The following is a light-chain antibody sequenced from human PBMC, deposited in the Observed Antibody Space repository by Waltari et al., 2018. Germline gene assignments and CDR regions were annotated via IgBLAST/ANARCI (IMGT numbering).Light chain of an antibody. CDR1: QSIARN. CDR2: GAS. J-gene: IGKJ2*01. Sequence: EIVMTQSPPTLSVSPGERATLSCRASQSIARNLAWYQQKPGQAPRLLMYGASTRATGSPARFSGSGSGTDFTLTISSLQSEDSAVYYCQQYNSWRTFGQGTKLEIK. CDR3: QQYNSWRT. V-gene: IGKV3-15*01.